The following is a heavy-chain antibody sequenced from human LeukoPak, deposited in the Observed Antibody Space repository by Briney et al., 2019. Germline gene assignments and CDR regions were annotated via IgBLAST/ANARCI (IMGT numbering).Heavy chain of an antibody. V-gene: IGHV4-61*05. CDR1: GGSISSSSYY. CDR3: ASKPGRGPSFDY. Sequence: PSENLSRNCTVSGGSISSSSYYWGWIRQPPGKGLEWIGYIYYSGSTNYNPSFKSRVTISVDTSKNQFSLKLSSVTAADTAVYYCASKPGRGPSFDYWGQGTLVTVSS. J-gene: IGHJ4*02. CDR2: IYYSGST.